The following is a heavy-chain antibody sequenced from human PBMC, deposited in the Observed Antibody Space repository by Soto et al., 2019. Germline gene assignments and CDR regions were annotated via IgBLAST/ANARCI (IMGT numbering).Heavy chain of an antibody. J-gene: IGHJ1*01. V-gene: IGHV1-18*01. CDR2: ISPSNGNT. D-gene: IGHD3-3*01. CDR3: AIGQFTFFGVVNAD. CDR1: GYAFRDYG. Sequence: QVQLVPSGPEVKKPGDSVKVSCKATGYAFRDYGISWGRQTHAPGPEYMGWISPSNGNTNYEPSFQDRVSMITETSTTTVFMDLGNLRSDATAVYFCAIGQFTFFGVVNADWGQGTLVTVSS.